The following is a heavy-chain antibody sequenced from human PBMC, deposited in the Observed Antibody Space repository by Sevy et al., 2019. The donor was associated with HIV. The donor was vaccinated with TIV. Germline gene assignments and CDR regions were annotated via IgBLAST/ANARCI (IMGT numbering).Heavy chain of an antibody. V-gene: IGHV3-23*01. CDR3: AKDLYYDTSLFDY. CDR2: ISGSYNST. J-gene: IGHJ4*02. CDR1: GFTFSIYA. D-gene: IGHD3-22*01. Sequence: GGSLRLSCAASGFTFSIYAMSWVRQAPGKGLEWVSGISGSYNSTYYADSVKGRFTISRDNSKNTLYLQMISLRAEDTAVYYCAKDLYYDTSLFDYWGQGTLVTVSS.